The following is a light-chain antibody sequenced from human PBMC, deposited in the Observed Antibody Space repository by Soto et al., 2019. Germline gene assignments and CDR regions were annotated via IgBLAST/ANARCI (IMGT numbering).Light chain of an antibody. J-gene: IGKJ1*01. CDR3: QQYGATPWT. V-gene: IGKV3-20*01. CDR2: GAS. CDR1: QSLTSGY. Sequence: IVLTQSPGTLSLSPGESATLSCRASQSLTSGYLAWYQQKPGQAPRLVIYGASSRPIGIADRFSGSASGTEFTLTISRLEPEDFAMYYCQQYGATPWTFGQGTKV.